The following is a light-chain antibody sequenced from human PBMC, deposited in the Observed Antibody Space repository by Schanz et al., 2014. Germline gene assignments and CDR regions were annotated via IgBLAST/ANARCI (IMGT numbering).Light chain of an antibody. CDR3: SSYAGSNNYV. CDR1: SSDVGVYNY. Sequence: QSALTQPASVSGSPGQSITISCTGTSSDVGVYNYVSWYQQLPGKAPKLMICDVSKRPSGVPDRFSGSKSGNTASLTVSGLQAEDEADYYCSSYAGSNNYVFGTGTKLTVL. V-gene: IGLV2-8*01. J-gene: IGLJ1*01. CDR2: DVS.